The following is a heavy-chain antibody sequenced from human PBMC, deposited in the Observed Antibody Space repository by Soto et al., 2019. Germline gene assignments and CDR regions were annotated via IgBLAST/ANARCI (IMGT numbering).Heavy chain of an antibody. CDR3: ARSYYDSSGDAFDI. J-gene: IGHJ3*02. D-gene: IGHD3-22*01. CDR2: INPNSGGT. Sequence: GASMKVSCKASGYTLTGYYMHWVRQAPGQGLEWMGWINPNSGGTNYAQKFQGWVTMTRDTSISTAYMELSRLRSDDTAVYYCARSYYDSSGDAFDIWGQGTMVTVSS. CDR1: GYTLTGYY. V-gene: IGHV1-2*04.